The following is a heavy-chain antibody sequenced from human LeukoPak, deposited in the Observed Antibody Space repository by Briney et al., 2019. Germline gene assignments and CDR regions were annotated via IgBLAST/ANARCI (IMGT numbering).Heavy chain of an antibody. CDR3: ARAPGSGYYFSRYDWFDP. J-gene: IGHJ5*02. V-gene: IGHV4-34*01. D-gene: IGHD3-22*01. CDR1: GGSFSGYY. CDR2: IKHSGST. Sequence: SETLSLTCAVYGGSFSGYYWSWIRQPPGKGLEWIGEIKHSGSTNYNPSLKSRVTISVDTSKNQFSLKLSSVTAADTAVYYCARAPGSGYYFSRYDWFDPWGQGTLVTVSS.